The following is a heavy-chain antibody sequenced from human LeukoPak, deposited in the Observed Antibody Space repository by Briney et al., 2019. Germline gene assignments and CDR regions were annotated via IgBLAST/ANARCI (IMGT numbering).Heavy chain of an antibody. Sequence: ASVKVSCKASGYTFTSYYMHWVRQAPGQGLEWMGWINPNSGGTNYAQKFRGRVTMTRDTSISTAYMELSRLRSDDTAVYYCATTVAAFKFDYWGQGTLVTVSS. CDR2: INPNSGGT. CDR1: GYTFTSYY. CDR3: ATTVAAFKFDY. D-gene: IGHD6-19*01. J-gene: IGHJ4*02. V-gene: IGHV1-2*02.